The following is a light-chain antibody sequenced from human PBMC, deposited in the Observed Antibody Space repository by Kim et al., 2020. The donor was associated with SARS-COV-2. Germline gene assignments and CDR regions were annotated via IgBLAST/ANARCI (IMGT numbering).Light chain of an antibody. CDR1: QSVSSSY. V-gene: IGKV3-20*01. CDR2: DAS. CDR3: QQYGSSLFT. J-gene: IGKJ3*01. Sequence: SPGERATLSCRASQSVSSSYLAWYQQKPGQAPRLLIYDASSRATGIPDRFSGSGSGTDFTLTISRLGPEDFAVYYCQQYGSSLFTFGPGTKVDIK.